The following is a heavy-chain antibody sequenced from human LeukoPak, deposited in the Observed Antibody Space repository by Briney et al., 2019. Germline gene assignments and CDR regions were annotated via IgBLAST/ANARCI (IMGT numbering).Heavy chain of an antibody. CDR1: GGSFSGYY. D-gene: IGHD3-10*01. CDR2: INHSGST. Sequence: PSETLSLTCAVYGGSFSGYYWSWIRQPPGKGLEWIGEINHSGSTNYNPSLKSRVTISVDTSKNQFSLKLGSVTAADTAAYYCARVPTITFFDYWGQGTRVTVSS. V-gene: IGHV4-34*01. CDR3: ARVPTITFFDY. J-gene: IGHJ4*02.